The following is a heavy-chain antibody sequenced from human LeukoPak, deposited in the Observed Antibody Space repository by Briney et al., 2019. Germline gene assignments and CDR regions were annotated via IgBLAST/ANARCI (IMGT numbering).Heavy chain of an antibody. CDR2: ISGNGGRT. V-gene: IGHV3-23*01. Sequence: GGSLRLSCAASGFTFNSYAMSWVRQAPGKGLEWVSAISGNGGRTYYADSVKGRFTPSRDNSKNTLNLQMHRLRVEDTAVYYCTRVMWDSSGYPIDYWGQGSLVTVSS. D-gene: IGHD3-22*01. CDR1: GFTFNSYA. J-gene: IGHJ4*02. CDR3: TRVMWDSSGYPIDY.